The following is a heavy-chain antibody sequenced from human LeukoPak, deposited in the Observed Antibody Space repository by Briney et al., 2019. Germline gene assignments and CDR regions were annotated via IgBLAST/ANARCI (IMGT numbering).Heavy chain of an antibody. CDR3: ARVATLVTTSDY. D-gene: IGHD4/OR15-4a*01. Sequence: ASVKVSCKASGGTFSSYAISWVRQAPGQGLEWMGWINPNSGGTDYAQKFQGRVTMTRDTSISTAYMELSRLRSDDTAVYYCARVATLVTTSDYWGQGTLVTVSS. J-gene: IGHJ4*02. CDR2: INPNSGGT. V-gene: IGHV1-2*02. CDR1: GGTFSSYA.